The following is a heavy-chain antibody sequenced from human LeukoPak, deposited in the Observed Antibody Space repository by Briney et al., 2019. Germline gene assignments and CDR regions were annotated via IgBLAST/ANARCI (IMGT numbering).Heavy chain of an antibody. D-gene: IGHD2-2*01. Sequence: GGSLRLSCAASGFTVGSNYMTWVRQAPGKGLEWVSVIYSDDNTYYADSVKGRFTISRDNSKNTLYLQMNSLRIEDTAVYYCARAPSSPGDWFDPWGQGTLVTVSS. CDR3: ARAPSSPGDWFDP. V-gene: IGHV3-66*02. CDR2: IYSDDNT. CDR1: GFTVGSNY. J-gene: IGHJ5*02.